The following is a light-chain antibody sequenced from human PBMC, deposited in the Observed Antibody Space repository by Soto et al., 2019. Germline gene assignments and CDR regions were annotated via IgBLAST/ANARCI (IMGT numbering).Light chain of an antibody. CDR3: QQGHNWPLT. V-gene: IGKV3-15*01. CDR2: GAA. CDR1: QSINSE. Sequence: EIVMTQSPATLSLSPGERAALSCRASQSINSELAWYQQKPGPPPRRLIYGAATRSTGVPARFTGSESGSEFTLTISGLQSEDFAVYYCQQGHNWPLTFGQGTRLEI. J-gene: IGKJ2*01.